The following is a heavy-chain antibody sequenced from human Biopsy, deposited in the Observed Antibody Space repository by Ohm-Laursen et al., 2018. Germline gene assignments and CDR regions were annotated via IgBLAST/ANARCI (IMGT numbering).Heavy chain of an antibody. Sequence: SLRLSCAASGFTVNDHAMHWVRQPPGKGLEWVSGISWDSGRIGYADSVKGRFTVSRDHAKKSLYLEMNSLRPECTALYYCKKVLNPAGTDVWGQGTTVTVSS. CDR3: KKVLNPAGTDV. D-gene: IGHD3-9*01. V-gene: IGHV3-9*01. J-gene: IGHJ6*02. CDR1: GFTVNDHA. CDR2: ISWDSGRI.